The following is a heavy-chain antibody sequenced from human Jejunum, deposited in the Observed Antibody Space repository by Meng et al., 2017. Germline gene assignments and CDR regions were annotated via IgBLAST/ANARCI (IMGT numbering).Heavy chain of an antibody. V-gene: IGHV1-3*01. D-gene: IGHD3-10*01. CDR2: ITAGNGNT. CDR3: ARDMPYSSGSFDF. Sequence: QVQLVQAGAEVNKPGASVKVSCRASGFSFISYAIYWVRQAPGQSLEWMGWITAGNGNTKYSQKFQGRVTITRDTSASTAYMELSSLRFEDTAVYYCARDMPYSSGSFDFWGQGTLVTVSS. CDR1: GFSFISYA. J-gene: IGHJ4*02.